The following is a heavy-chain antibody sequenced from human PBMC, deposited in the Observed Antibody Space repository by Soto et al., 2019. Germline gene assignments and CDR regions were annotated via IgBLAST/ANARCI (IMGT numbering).Heavy chain of an antibody. Sequence: GESLKISCKGSGYSFTSYWISWVRQMPGKGLEWMGRIDPSDSYTNYSPSFQGHVTISADKSISTAYLQWSSLKASDTAMYYCARHQTATYYYYYGMDVWGQGTTVTVSS. CDR2: IDPSDSYT. V-gene: IGHV5-10-1*01. J-gene: IGHJ6*02. CDR3: ARHQTATYYYYYGMDV. D-gene: IGHD2-21*02. CDR1: GYSFTSYW.